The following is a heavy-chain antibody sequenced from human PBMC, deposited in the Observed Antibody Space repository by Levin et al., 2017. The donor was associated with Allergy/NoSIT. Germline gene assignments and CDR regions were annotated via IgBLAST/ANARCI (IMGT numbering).Heavy chain of an antibody. CDR3: ARVPNPTDYGSTWPTPQDYYSYYMDV. V-gene: IGHV1-69*04. CDR1: GGTFSSYA. CDR2: IIPMLDIA. D-gene: IGHD6-13*01. Sequence: SVKVSCKASGGTFSSYAICWVRQAPGQGLEWMGRIIPMLDIANYAQRFQGRITITADKSTSTAYMELSSLRSEDTAVYYCARVPNPTDYGSTWPTPQDYYSYYMDVWGKGTTVTVSS. J-gene: IGHJ6*03.